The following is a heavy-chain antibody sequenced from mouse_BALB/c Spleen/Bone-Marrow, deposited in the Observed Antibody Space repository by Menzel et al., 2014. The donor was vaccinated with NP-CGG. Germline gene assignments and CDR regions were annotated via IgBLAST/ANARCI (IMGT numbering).Heavy chain of an antibody. Sequence: EVKLVESGGDLVKPGGSLKLSCAASGFTFSSYGMSWVRQTPDKRLEWVATINNGSSYTFYPDSVKRRFTISRDNAKNTLYLQMSSLKSEDTAMYYCARRRDGPYAMDYWGQGTSVTVSS. V-gene: IGHV5-6*01. CDR2: INNGSSYT. CDR1: GFTFSSYG. D-gene: IGHD2-3*01. J-gene: IGHJ4*01. CDR3: ARRRDGPYAMDY.